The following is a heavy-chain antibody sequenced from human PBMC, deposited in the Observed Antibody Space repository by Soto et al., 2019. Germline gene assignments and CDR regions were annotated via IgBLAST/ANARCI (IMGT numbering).Heavy chain of an antibody. CDR1: GFTFSSYG. J-gene: IGHJ4*02. D-gene: IGHD3-3*01. V-gene: IGHV3-33*01. Sequence: GGSLRLSCAASGFTFSSYGMHWVRQAPGKGLEWVAVIWYDGSNKYYADSVKGRFTISRDNSKNTLYLQMNSLRAEDTAVYYCARDAKITIFGVVIMPALDYWGQGTLVTVSS. CDR2: IWYDGSNK. CDR3: ARDAKITIFGVVIMPALDY.